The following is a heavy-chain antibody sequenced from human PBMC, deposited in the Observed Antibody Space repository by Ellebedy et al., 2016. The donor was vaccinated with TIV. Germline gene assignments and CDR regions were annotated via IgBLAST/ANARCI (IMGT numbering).Heavy chain of an antibody. D-gene: IGHD3-10*01. V-gene: IGHV3-13*01. CDR3: ARGGPGGDNWFFGL. CDR1: GVSLTGSD. Sequence: PGGSLRLSCAASGVSLTGSDLHWVRRPRGKGLEWVSASGAAGDTYYPDSVSGPVTISRESAKNSFYLQMNSLTAGDTADYYGARGGPGGDNWFFGLWGRGTQVTVSS. J-gene: IGHJ2*01. CDR2: SGAAGDT.